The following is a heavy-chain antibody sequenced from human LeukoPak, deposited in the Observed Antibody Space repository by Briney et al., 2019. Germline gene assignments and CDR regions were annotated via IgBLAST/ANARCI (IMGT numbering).Heavy chain of an antibody. CDR2: ISGSGGST. V-gene: IGHV3-23*01. D-gene: IGHD5-18*01. Sequence: GGSLRLSCAGSGFTFSSYAMAWVRQAPGKGLEWVSGISGSGGSTYYTDSVKGRFTISRDNSRNTLYLQMNSLRAEDTAVYYCARVDTVMAYYFDLWGQGTLVTVSS. CDR3: ARVDTVMAYYFDL. J-gene: IGHJ4*02. CDR1: GFTFSSYA.